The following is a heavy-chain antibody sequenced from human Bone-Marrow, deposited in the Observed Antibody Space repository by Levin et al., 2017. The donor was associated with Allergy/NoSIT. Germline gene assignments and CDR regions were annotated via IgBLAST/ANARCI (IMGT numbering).Heavy chain of an antibody. CDR1: GFTVSSNH. CDR2: IYSGGRG. J-gene: IGHJ3*02. CDR3: AIYGSGNDYSAFDI. D-gene: IGHD3-10*01. Sequence: LSLTCAASGFTVSSNHMSWVSQAPGKGLEWVSLIYSGGRGYYADSVSGRFTISRDNSKNTLYLQLNSLRAEDTAVYYCAIYGSGNDYSAFDIWGQGTMVTVSS. V-gene: IGHV3-53*01.